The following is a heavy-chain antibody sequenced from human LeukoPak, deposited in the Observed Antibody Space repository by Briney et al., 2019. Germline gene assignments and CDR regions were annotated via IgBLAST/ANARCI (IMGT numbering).Heavy chain of an antibody. D-gene: IGHD3-22*01. J-gene: IGHJ4*02. V-gene: IGHV3-9*01. CDR1: GFTFDDYA. CDR3: AKIIRITMIVVVITTYF. Sequence: PGRSLRLSCAASGFTFDDYAMHWVRQAPGKGLEWVSGISWNSGSIGYADSVKGRFTVSKDNAKNSLYLQMNSLRAEDTALYYCAKIIRITMIVVVITTYFWCQGTLVTVSS. CDR2: ISWNSGSI.